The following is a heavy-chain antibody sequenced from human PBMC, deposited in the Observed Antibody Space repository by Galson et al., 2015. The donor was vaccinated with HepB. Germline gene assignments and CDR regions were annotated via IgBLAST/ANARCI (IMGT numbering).Heavy chain of an antibody. D-gene: IGHD4-17*01. CDR2: MNPNSGNT. CDR3: ATARGKVTIDY. CDR1: GYTFTSYD. Sequence: SVKVSCKASGYTFTSYDINWVRQATGQGLEWMGWMNPNSGNTGYAQKFQGRVTMTRNTSISTAYMELSGLISEDTAVYYCATARGKVTIDYWGQGTLFTVSS. J-gene: IGHJ4*02. V-gene: IGHV1-8*01.